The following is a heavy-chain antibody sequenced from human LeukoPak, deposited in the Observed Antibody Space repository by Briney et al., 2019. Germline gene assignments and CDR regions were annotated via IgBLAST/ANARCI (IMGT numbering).Heavy chain of an antibody. CDR1: GFTFSSYA. J-gene: IGHJ4*02. Sequence: PGGSLRLSCAASGFTFSSYAMSWVRQAPGKGLEWVSSIGGSGGSTYYADSVKGRFTISRDNSKNTLYLQMNSLRAEDTAVHYCAKVETAAAATLRGFDYWGQGTLVTVSS. V-gene: IGHV3-23*01. D-gene: IGHD6-13*01. CDR3: AKVETAAAATLRGFDY. CDR2: IGGSGGST.